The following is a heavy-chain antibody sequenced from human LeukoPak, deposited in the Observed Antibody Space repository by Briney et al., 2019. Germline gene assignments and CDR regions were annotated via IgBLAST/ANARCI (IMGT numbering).Heavy chain of an antibody. CDR1: GFTFDDYA. J-gene: IGHJ4*02. CDR3: AKDIDSNYALDY. V-gene: IGHV3-9*01. Sequence: GRSLRLSCAASGFTFDDYAMHWVRQAPGKGLEWVSGISWNSGSIGYADSVKGRFTISRDNAKNSLYLQMNSLRAEDTALYYCAKDIDSNYALDYWGQGTLVTVSS. CDR2: ISWNSGSI. D-gene: IGHD4-11*01.